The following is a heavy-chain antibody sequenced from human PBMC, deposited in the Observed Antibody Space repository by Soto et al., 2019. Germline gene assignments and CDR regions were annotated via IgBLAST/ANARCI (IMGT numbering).Heavy chain of an antibody. J-gene: IGHJ6*02. CDR2: IPQEGGDG. Sequence: DVQLVESGGAVVQPGESLRLSCEVSGFTFSMYSMTWVRQAPGKGLEGVAKIPQEGGDGHYADSVKGRFTSSRDNTKNSDHLQINNLRAADTAVYYCAREQLILPAHDFIYGSDVWGQEATVTV. CDR3: AREQLILPAHDFIYGSDV. CDR1: GFTFSMYS. D-gene: IGHD2-21*02. V-gene: IGHV3-7*03.